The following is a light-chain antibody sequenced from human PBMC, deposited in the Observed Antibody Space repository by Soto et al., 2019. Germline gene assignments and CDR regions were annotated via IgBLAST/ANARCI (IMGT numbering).Light chain of an antibody. V-gene: IGLV1-40*01. Sequence: QSVLTQPPSVSGAPGQRVPLSCTGSSSNIGAGYAVHWYQQLPGTAPKLLIYINTNRPSGVPDRFSGSKSGTSASLAITGLQAEDEADYYCQSYDNSLSGPGVFGGGTQLTVL. CDR3: QSYDNSLSGPGV. CDR1: SSNIGAGYA. J-gene: IGLJ2*01. CDR2: INT.